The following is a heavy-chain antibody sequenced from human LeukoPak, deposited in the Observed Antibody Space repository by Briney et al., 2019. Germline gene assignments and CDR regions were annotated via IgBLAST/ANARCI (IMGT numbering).Heavy chain of an antibody. CDR2: ISGSGGST. J-gene: IGHJ3*02. V-gene: IGHV3-23*01. Sequence: GGSLRLSCAACGFTFSSYDMSWVRQAPGKGLEWVSAISGSGGSTYYADSAKGRFTISRDNSKNTLYLQMNSLRAEDTAVYYCAKEYSSSFFAGSFAFDIWGQRTMVTVSS. D-gene: IGHD6-6*01. CDR3: AKEYSSSFFAGSFAFDI. CDR1: GFTFSSYD.